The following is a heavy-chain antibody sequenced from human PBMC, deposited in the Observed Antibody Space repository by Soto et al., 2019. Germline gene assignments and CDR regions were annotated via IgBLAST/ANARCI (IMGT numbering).Heavy chain of an antibody. V-gene: IGHV4-4*02. CDR2: IFHSGST. CDR1: GGSIRSNNW. D-gene: IGHD3-22*01. Sequence: PSETLSPTCAVSGGSIRSNNWWSWVRQPPGKGLEWIGEIFHSGSTNYNPSLKTRVTISVDKSKNQFSLKLNSVNAADTADYYCARTSYYDSTGYYNLDVWGPGTTVTVSS. J-gene: IGHJ6*02. CDR3: ARTSYYDSTGYYNLDV.